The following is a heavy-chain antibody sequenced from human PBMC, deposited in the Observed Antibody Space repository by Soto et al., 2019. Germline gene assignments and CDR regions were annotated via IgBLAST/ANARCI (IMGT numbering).Heavy chain of an antibody. CDR3: ARDLVFVPAAPQYYYGMDV. V-gene: IGHV3-11*01. Sequence: QVQLVESGGGLVKPGGSLRLSCAASGFTFSDYYMSWIRQAPGKGLEWVSYISGGGSTIYYADSLKGRFTISRDNAKNSLYLQMNSLRAEDTAVYYCARDLVFVPAAPQYYYGMDVWGRGTTVTVSS. CDR1: GFTFSDYY. CDR2: ISGGGSTI. J-gene: IGHJ6*02. D-gene: IGHD2-2*01.